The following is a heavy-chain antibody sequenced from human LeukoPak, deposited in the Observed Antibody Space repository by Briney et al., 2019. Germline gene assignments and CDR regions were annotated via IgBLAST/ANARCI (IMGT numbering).Heavy chain of an antibody. CDR2: IKSKTDGGTT. V-gene: IGHV3-15*01. CDR3: TTAFFGGSSFVC. Sequence: GGSLRLSCAASGFTFSNAWMNWVRQAPGKGLEWVGRIKSKTDGGTTDYAAPVKGGFTISRDDSKNTLYMQMNSLNTEDTAVYYCTTAFFGGSSFVCWGQGTLVTVSS. CDR1: GFTFSNAW. D-gene: IGHD2-15*01. J-gene: IGHJ4*02.